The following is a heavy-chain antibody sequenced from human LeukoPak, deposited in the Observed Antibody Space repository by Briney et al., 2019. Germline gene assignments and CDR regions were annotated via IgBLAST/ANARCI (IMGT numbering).Heavy chain of an antibody. J-gene: IGHJ4*02. CDR2: ISGSGGST. Sequence: GGSRRLSCAASGFTVSSNYMSWVRQAPGKGLEWVSAISGSGGSTYYADSVKGRFTISRDNSKNTLYLQMNSLRAEDTAVYYCAKDLDSSGWYADYWGQGTLVTVSS. CDR1: GFTVSSNY. D-gene: IGHD6-19*01. CDR3: AKDLDSSGWYADY. V-gene: IGHV3-23*01.